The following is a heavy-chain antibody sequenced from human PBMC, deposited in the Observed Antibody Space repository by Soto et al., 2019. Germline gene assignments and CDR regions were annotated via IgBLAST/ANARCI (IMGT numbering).Heavy chain of an antibody. D-gene: IGHD1-26*01. CDR3: ARESGSYSGLFDY. J-gene: IGHJ4*02. V-gene: IGHV3-33*01. CDR2: IWYDGSNK. CDR1: GFTFSSYG. Sequence: GGSLRLSCAESGFTFSSYGMHWVRQAPGKGLEWVAVIWYDGSNKYYADCVKGRFTISRDNSKNTLYLQMNSLRAEDTAVYYCARESGSYSGLFDYWGQGTLVTVS.